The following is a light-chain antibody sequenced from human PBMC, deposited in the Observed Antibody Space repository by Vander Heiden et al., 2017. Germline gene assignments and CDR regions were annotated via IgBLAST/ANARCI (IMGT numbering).Light chain of an antibody. CDR2: ENI. Sequence: KFMLTQPHSVSESPGKTVIISCTRSSGSIASNYVQWYQQRPGSSPTMVIYENIERPSEVPDRFSGSIDSSSNYAYLTISGLTTEDEAYYYCQYADSTDRVFGGGTKVTVL. V-gene: IGLV6-57*01. J-gene: IGLJ3*02. CDR1: SGSIASNY. CDR3: QYADSTDRV.